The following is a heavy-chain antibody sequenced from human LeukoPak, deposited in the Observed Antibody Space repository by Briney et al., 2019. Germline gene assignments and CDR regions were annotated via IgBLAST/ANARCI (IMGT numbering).Heavy chain of an antibody. V-gene: IGHV4-59*01. J-gene: IGHJ6*02. Sequence: SETLSLTCTVSGVSISSYYWSWIRQPPGKGLEWIGYIYYSGSTNYNPSLKSRVTISVDTSKNQFSLKLSSVTAADTAVYYCARDHIVVVPAAKGYYYYGMDVWGQGTTVTVSS. CDR3: ARDHIVVVPAAKGYYYYGMDV. D-gene: IGHD2-2*01. CDR1: GVSISSYY. CDR2: IYYSGST.